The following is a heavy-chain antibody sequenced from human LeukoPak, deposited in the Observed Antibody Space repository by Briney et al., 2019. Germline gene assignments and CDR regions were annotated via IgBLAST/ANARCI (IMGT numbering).Heavy chain of an antibody. CDR2: IYYSGST. D-gene: IGHD3-10*01. V-gene: IGHV4-59*01. J-gene: IGHJ4*02. CDR1: GGSISKY. CDR3: ASLGGSGSYIDY. Sequence: SETLSLTCTVSGGSISKYWSWIRQPPGKGLEWIGYIYYSGSTNYNPSLKSRVTISVDTSKNQFSLKLSSVTAADTAVYYCASLGGSGSYIDYWGQGTLVTVSS.